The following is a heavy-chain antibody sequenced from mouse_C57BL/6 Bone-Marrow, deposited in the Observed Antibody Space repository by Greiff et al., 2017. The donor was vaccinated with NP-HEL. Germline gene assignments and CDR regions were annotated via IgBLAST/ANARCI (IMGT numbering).Heavy chain of an antibody. D-gene: IGHD1-1*01. J-gene: IGHJ4*01. CDR3: ARRASYYYGSSYAMDY. CDR1: GFTFSDYG. Sequence: EVKLVESGGGLVKPGGSLKLSCAASGFTFSDYGMHWVRQAPEKGLEWVAYISSGSSTIYYAATVKGRFTISRDNAKNTLFLQMTSLRSEDTAMYYCARRASYYYGSSYAMDYWGQGTSVTVSS. CDR2: ISSGSSTI. V-gene: IGHV5-17*01.